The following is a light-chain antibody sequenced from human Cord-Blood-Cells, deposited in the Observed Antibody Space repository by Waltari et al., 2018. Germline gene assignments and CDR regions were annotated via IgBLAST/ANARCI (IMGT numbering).Light chain of an antibody. CDR3: QQYNNWPPYT. Sequence: EIVMTQSPATLSVSPGERATLSCRASQSVSSNLAWYQQKPGQAPRLLIYGASPRATGIPARCSGSGSATEFTLTISSLQSEDFAVYYCQQYNNWPPYTFGQGTKLEIK. CDR2: GAS. J-gene: IGKJ2*01. CDR1: QSVSSN. V-gene: IGKV3-15*01.